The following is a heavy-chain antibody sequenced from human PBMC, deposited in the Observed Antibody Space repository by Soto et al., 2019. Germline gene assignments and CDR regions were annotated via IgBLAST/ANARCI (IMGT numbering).Heavy chain of an antibody. D-gene: IGHD3-16*01. Sequence: QVQLVQSGAEVKKPGASVYVSCKASGYTFSDYYVHWVRQAPGQGLEWMGWINPNVGGTNYARKFQGRVTMTRETSISTFYMKLTRLSPDDTAIYYCARGGREVPRIPYDTWGQGTRVTVSS. J-gene: IGHJ5*02. CDR2: INPNVGGT. CDR1: GYTFSDYY. CDR3: ARGGREVPRIPYDT. V-gene: IGHV1-2*02.